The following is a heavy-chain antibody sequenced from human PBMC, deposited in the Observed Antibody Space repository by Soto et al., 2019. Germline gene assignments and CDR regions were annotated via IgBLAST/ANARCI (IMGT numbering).Heavy chain of an antibody. J-gene: IGHJ5*02. CDR1: GGSVSSYY. V-gene: IGHV4-59*02. Sequence: SETLSLTCTVSGGSVSSYYWSWIRQPPGKGLEWIGYIYYSGSTNYNPSLKSRVTISVDTSKNQFSLKLSSVTAADTAVYYCARGHDIVVANWFDPWGQGTLVTVSS. CDR2: IYYSGST. CDR3: ARGHDIVVANWFDP. D-gene: IGHD2-2*01.